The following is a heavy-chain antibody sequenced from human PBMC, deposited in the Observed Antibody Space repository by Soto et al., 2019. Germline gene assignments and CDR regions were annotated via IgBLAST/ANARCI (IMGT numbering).Heavy chain of an antibody. D-gene: IGHD6-6*01. J-gene: IGHJ4*02. V-gene: IGHV4-4*02. CDR1: GVSLTSGNW. Sequence: SETLSLTCAVSGVSLTSGNWWTWVRQSPQRGLEYIGEIFHDGTANYYPSFEIRVAMSVDTSSNQFSLKLTSVTAAAPAVYFCARLVYDTRLNYMYFDFWGPGTLVTVSS. CDR3: ARLVYDTRLNYMYFDF. CDR2: IFHDGTA.